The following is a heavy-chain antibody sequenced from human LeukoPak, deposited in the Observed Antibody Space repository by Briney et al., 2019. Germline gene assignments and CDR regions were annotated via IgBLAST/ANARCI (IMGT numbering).Heavy chain of an antibody. J-gene: IGHJ6*03. CDR3: ARNNYDILTGYNRGGYYYYYMDV. V-gene: IGHV1-69*13. CDR2: IIPIFGTA. CDR1: GYTFTSYG. Sequence: GASVKVSCKASGYTFTSYGISWVRQAPGQGLEWMGGIIPIFGTANYAQKFQGRVTITADESTSTAYMELSSLRSEDTAVYYCARNNYDILTGYNRGGYYYYYMDVWGKGTTVTISS. D-gene: IGHD3-9*01.